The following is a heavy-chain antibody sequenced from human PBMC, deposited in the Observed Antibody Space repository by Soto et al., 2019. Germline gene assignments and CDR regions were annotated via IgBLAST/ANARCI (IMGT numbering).Heavy chain of an antibody. D-gene: IGHD7-27*01. CDR1: GFSLSTSGVG. V-gene: IGHV2-5*02. CDR2: IYWDDDK. CDR3: AHSLIPNWGSRGAFDY. Sequence: SGPTLVNPTQTLTLTCTFSGFSLSTSGVGVGWIRQPPGKALEWLALIYWDDDKRYSPSLKSRLTTTKGTSKNQVVLTMTNMDPVDTATYYCAHSLIPNWGSRGAFDYWGQGTLVTVSS. J-gene: IGHJ4*02.